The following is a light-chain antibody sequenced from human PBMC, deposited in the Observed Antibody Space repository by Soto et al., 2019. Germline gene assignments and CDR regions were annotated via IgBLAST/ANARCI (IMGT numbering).Light chain of an antibody. CDR2: DAS. Sequence: DIQMTQSPSSLSASVGDRVTITCRASQSISYYLNWYQQKPGKAPNLLIYDASTLESGVPSRFSGSGSGTEFTLTISSLQADDFATYYCQQYNTYSSWTFGQGTRVEI. CDR3: QQYNTYSSWT. V-gene: IGKV1-5*01. CDR1: QSISYY. J-gene: IGKJ1*01.